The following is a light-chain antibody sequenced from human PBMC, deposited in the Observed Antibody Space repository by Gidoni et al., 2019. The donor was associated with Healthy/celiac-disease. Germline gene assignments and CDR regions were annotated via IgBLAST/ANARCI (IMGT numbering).Light chain of an antibody. CDR3: QQYYSYPRT. V-gene: IGKV1-8*01. CDR1: QGISSY. Sequence: AIRMTQSPSSFSASTGDRVTITCRASQGISSYLAWYQQKPGKAPKLLIYAASTLQSWVPSRCSGSGSGTAFTLTISCLQSEDFATYYCQQYYSYPRTFGQGTKVEIK. CDR2: AAS. J-gene: IGKJ1*01.